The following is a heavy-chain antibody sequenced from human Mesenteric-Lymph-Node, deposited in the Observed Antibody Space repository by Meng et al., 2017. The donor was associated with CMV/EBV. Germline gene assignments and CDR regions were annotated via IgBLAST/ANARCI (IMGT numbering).Heavy chain of an antibody. Sequence: GESLKISCAASGFTVSSNYMSWVRQAPGKGLEWVSSISSSSSYIYYADSVKGRFTISRDNAKNSLYLQMNSLRAEDTAVYYCRYYDFWSGYVRNDYWGQGTLVTVSS. CDR2: ISSSSSYI. CDR3: RYYDFWSGYVRNDY. J-gene: IGHJ4*02. V-gene: IGHV3-21*01. D-gene: IGHD3-3*01. CDR1: GFTVSSNY.